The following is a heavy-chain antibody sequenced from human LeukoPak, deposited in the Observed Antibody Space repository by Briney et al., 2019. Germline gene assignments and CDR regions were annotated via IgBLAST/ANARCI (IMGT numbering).Heavy chain of an antibody. CDR2: IYHSGST. CDR3: ARETTTDGSPFDY. D-gene: IGHD1-26*01. J-gene: IGHJ4*02. Sequence: SETLSLTCTASGGSISSSFYYWGWIRQPPGKGLEWIGSIYHSGSTYYNPSLKSRVTISVDTSKNQFSLQLDSVTPEDTAVYYCARETTTDGSPFDYWGQGTLVTVSS. V-gene: IGHV4-39*02. CDR1: GGSISSSFYY.